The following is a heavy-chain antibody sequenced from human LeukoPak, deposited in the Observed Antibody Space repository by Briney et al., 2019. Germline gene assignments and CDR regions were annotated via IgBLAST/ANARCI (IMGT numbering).Heavy chain of an antibody. CDR3: VRLTMVRGLLPDYYHYYMDV. CDR1: GFTFSSYE. D-gene: IGHD3-10*01. Sequence: QPGGSLRLSCAASGFTFSSYEMNWVRQAPGKGLEWVSYISSSGSTINYADSVKGRFSISRDNAKNSLYLQMNSLRAEDTAVYYCVRLTMVRGLLPDYYHYYMDVWGKGTTVTISS. V-gene: IGHV3-48*03. J-gene: IGHJ6*03. CDR2: ISSSGSTI.